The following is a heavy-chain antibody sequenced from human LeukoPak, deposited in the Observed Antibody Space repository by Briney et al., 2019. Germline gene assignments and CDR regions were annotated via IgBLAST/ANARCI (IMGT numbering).Heavy chain of an antibody. D-gene: IGHD3-22*01. CDR1: GGSISSGSYY. CDR2: IYHSGST. V-gene: IGHV4-30-2*01. J-gene: IGHJ4*02. CDR3: ARTGDTPDSGGYESIFDY. Sequence: SQTLSLTCTVSGGSISSGSYYWSWIRQPPGKGLEWIGYIYHSGSTYYNPSLKSRVTISVDRSKNQFSLKLSSVTAADTAVYYWARTGDTPDSGGYESIFDYWGQGTLVTVSS.